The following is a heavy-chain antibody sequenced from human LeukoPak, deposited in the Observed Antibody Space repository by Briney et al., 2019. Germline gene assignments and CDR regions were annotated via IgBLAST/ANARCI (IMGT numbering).Heavy chain of an antibody. CDR2: INGDGTTT. J-gene: IGHJ4*02. Sequence: GGSLRLSCAASGFSFSSYWMHWVRQAPGKGLVWVSRINGDGTTTSFADSVRGRFTISRDNTQGMVYLQMNSLRAEDTAVYYCATDGSYGLTYWGQGTLVTVSS. CDR3: ATDGSYGLTY. V-gene: IGHV3-74*01. D-gene: IGHD3-16*01. CDR1: GFSFSSYW.